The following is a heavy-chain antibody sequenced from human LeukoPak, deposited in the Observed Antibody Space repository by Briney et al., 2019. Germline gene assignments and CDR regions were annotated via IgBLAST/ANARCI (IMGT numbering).Heavy chain of an antibody. D-gene: IGHD4-17*01. CDR2: ISPNSGGT. V-gene: IGHV1-2*02. CDR1: GYTFTGNY. J-gene: IGHJ5*02. CDR3: ARGLFYEAKDGDYYSSWFDP. Sequence: ASVKVSCKASGYTFTGNYMHWVRQAPGQGLEWKGWISPNSGGTNCAQKFQGRVTMTRDTSSSTAYMELSRLRSDDTAVYYCARGLFYEAKDGDYYSSWFDPWGQGTLVTVSS.